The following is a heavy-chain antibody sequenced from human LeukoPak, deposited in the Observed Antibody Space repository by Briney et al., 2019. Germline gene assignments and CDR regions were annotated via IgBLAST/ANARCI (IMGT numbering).Heavy chain of an antibody. J-gene: IGHJ4*02. CDR1: GGSISSYY. V-gene: IGHV4-59*08. CDR2: IYYSGST. Sequence: PSETLSLTCTVSGGSISSYYWSWIRQPPGKGLEWIGYIYYSGSTNYNPSLKSRVTISVDTSKNQFSLKLSSVTAADTAVYYCASQRYSSGWGTFDYWGQGTLVAVSS. D-gene: IGHD6-19*01. CDR3: ASQRYSSGWGTFDY.